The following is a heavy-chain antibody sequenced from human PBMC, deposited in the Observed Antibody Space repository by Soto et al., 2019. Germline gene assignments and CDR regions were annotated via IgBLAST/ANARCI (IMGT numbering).Heavy chain of an antibody. CDR2: IYQSGNA. CDR1: GDSISSGGYS. Sequence: ASETLSLTCAVSGDSISSGGYSWNWIRQAPGKGLEWIGYIYQSGNAYYNPSLRSRVSMSVDTSKNQFSLKLVSVTAADTAVYYCARHFVAVVIKGWGYWGQGTLVTVSS. CDR3: ARHFVAVVIKGWGY. J-gene: IGHJ4*02. D-gene: IGHD3-10*01. V-gene: IGHV4-30-2*03.